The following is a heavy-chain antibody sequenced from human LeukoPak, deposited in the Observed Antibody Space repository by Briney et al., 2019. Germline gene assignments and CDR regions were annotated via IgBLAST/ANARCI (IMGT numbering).Heavy chain of an antibody. V-gene: IGHV3-23*01. CDR2: ISGSGGST. Sequence: PGGSLRLSCAASGFTFSSYAMSWVRQAPGKGLEWVSAISGSGGSTYYADSVKGRFTISRDNSKNTLYLQMNSLRAEDTAVYYCARREVNYYGSGSYYYFDYWGQGTLVTVSS. CDR3: ARREVNYYGSGSYYYFDY. CDR1: GFTFSSYA. D-gene: IGHD3-10*01. J-gene: IGHJ4*02.